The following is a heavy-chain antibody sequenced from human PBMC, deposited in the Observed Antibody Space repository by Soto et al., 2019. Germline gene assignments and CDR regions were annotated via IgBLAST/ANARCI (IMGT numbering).Heavy chain of an antibody. CDR3: ARDKDPFYDSSGYLTPSFDY. J-gene: IGHJ4*02. CDR1: GFTFSSYA. V-gene: IGHV3-30-3*01. Sequence: PGGSLRLSCAASGFTFSSYAMHWVRQAPGKGLEWVAVISYDGSNKYYADSVKGRFTISRDNSKNTLYLQMNSLRAEDTAVYYCARDKDPFYDSSGYLTPSFDYWGQGTLVTAPQ. D-gene: IGHD3-22*01. CDR2: ISYDGSNK.